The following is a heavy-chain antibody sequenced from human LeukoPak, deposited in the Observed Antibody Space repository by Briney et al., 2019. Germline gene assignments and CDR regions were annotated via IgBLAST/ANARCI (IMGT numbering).Heavy chain of an antibody. V-gene: IGHV1-2*02. CDR1: GYTFTGYY. Sequence: GASVKVSCKASGYTFTGYYMHWVRQAPGQGLEWMGWINPNSGGTNYAQKFQGRVTMTRDTSISTAYMELSRLRSDDTAVYYCARDSGYYGSGGYGRFYYYYGMDVWGQGTTVTVSS. J-gene: IGHJ6*02. CDR3: ARDSGYYGSGGYGRFYYYYGMDV. D-gene: IGHD3-10*01. CDR2: INPNSGGT.